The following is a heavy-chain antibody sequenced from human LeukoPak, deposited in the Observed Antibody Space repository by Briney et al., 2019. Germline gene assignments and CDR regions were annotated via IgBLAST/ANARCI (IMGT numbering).Heavy chain of an antibody. CDR1: GFTFSSYA. CDR3: ARVQGRYSYGSGFDS. V-gene: IGHV3-30*04. D-gene: IGHD5-18*01. CDR2: ISYDGSNK. J-gene: IGHJ4*02. Sequence: GRSLRLSCAASGFTFSSYAMHWVRQAPGKGLEWVAVISYDGSNKYYADSVKGRFTISRDNSKNTLYLQMNSLKAEDTAVYYCARVQGRYSYGSGFDSWGQGTLVTVSS.